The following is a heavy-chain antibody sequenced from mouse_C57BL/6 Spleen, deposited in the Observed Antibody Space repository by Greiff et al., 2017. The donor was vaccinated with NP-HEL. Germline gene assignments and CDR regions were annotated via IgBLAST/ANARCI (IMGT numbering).Heavy chain of an antibody. CDR2: INPNNGGT. Sequence: VQLQQSGPELVKPGASVKIPCKASGYTFTDYNMDWVKQSHGKSLEWIGDINPNNGGTIYNQKFKGKATLTVDKSSSTAYMELRSLTSEDTAVYYCAREKEGRDGYYGFAYWGQGTLVTVSA. CDR3: AREKEGRDGYYGFAY. V-gene: IGHV1-18*01. CDR1: GYTFTDYN. J-gene: IGHJ3*01. D-gene: IGHD2-3*01.